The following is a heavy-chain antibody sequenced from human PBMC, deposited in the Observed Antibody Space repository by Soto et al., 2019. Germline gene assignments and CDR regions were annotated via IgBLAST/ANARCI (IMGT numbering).Heavy chain of an antibody. CDR3: ARDQKAFYGSGSYDY. CDR2: IYYSGST. V-gene: IGHV4-30-4*01. D-gene: IGHD3-10*01. CDR1: GGSISSGDYY. Sequence: SETLSLTCTVSGGSISSGDYYWSWIRQPPGKGLEWIGYIYYSGSTYYNPSLKSRVTISVDTSKNQFSLKLSSVTAADTAVYYCARDQKAFYGSGSYDYWGQGTPVTVSS. J-gene: IGHJ4*02.